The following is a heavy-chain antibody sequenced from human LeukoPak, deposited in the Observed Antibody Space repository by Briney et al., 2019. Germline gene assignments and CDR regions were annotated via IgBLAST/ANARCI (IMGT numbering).Heavy chain of an antibody. D-gene: IGHD5-18*01. CDR3: AKHRGYSYGSLGMDV. CDR1: GFTFSSYG. V-gene: IGHV3-30*18. CDR2: ISYDGSNK. Sequence: GRYLRRYCAASGFTFSSYGMHWVRPAPGKGLEWVAVISYDGSNKDYADSVKGRFTISRDNSKNTLYLQMNSLRAEDTAVYYCAKHRGYSYGSLGMDVWGQGTTVTVSS. J-gene: IGHJ6*02.